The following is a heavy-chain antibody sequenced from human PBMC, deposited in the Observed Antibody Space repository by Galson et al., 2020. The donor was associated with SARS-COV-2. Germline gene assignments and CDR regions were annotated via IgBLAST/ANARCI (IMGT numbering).Heavy chain of an antibody. D-gene: IGHD4-17*01. Sequence: ETSETLSLTCSVSDVSMTSYYWSWIRQPPGKGLEWIGYISYSGITNHNPTLRSRVTILVDLSKNQFSLKLSSVTAADTAVYYCARDPAPLYGDNYYNGMDVWGRGTTVTVSS. CDR1: DVSMTSYY. J-gene: IGHJ6*02. V-gene: IGHV4-59*01. CDR2: ISYSGIT. CDR3: ARDPAPLYGDNYYNGMDV.